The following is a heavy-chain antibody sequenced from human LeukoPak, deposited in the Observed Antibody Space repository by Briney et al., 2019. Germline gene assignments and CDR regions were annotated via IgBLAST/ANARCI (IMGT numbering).Heavy chain of an antibody. CDR2: IYPGDSDT. V-gene: IGHV5-51*01. J-gene: IGHJ3*02. CDR1: GYSFTSYW. Sequence: GESLKISCKGSGYSFTSYWIGWVRQMPGKGLEWMGIIYPGDSDTRYSLSFQGQVTISADKSISTAYLQWSSLKASDTAMYYCARSRSVAGRRDAFDIWGQGTMVTVSS. D-gene: IGHD6-19*01. CDR3: ARSRSVAGRRDAFDI.